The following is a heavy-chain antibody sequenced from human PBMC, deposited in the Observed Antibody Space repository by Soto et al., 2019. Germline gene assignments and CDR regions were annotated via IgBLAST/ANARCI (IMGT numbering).Heavy chain of an antibody. D-gene: IGHD6-13*01. CDR1: GFSLSNARMG. V-gene: IGHV2-26*01. CDR3: ARTPISSSWYSGYYYGMDV. Sequence: KESGPVLVKPTETLTLTCTVSGFSLSNARMGVSWIRQPPGKALEWLAHIFSNDEKSYSTSLKSRLTISKDTSKSQVVLTMTNMDPVDTATYYCARTPISSSWYSGYYYGMDVWGQGTTVTVSS. CDR2: IFSNDEK. J-gene: IGHJ6*02.